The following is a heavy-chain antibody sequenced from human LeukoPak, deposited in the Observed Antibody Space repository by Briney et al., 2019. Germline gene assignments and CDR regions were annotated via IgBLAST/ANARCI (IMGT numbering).Heavy chain of an antibody. Sequence: PGGSLRLSCAASGFNFDDYAMSWVRQAPGKRLEWVSGINWNGGSISYAESVKGRFTFSRDNDKNSLYLEMNSLRVEDTAFYYCARAATPRRYESSGYYQYYFDYWGQGTLVTVSS. CDR2: INWNGGSI. V-gene: IGHV3-20*04. D-gene: IGHD3-22*01. CDR3: ARAATPRRYESSGYYQYYFDY. CDR1: GFNFDDYA. J-gene: IGHJ4*02.